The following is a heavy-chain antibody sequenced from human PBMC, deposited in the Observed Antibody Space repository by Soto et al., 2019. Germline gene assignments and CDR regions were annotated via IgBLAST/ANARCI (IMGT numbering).Heavy chain of an antibody. J-gene: IGHJ4*02. Sequence: APVKVSCKASGFTFTSHGISWVRQAPGQGLEWMGWISAYDGNTNYAQKLPGRVTMTTETSTSTAYMELMRLRHVDKAGDACALSSSWYGHFDYWGQGTLVTVSS. V-gene: IGHV1-18*01. CDR3: ALSSSWYGHFDY. CDR1: GFTFTSHG. D-gene: IGHD6-13*01. CDR2: ISAYDGNT.